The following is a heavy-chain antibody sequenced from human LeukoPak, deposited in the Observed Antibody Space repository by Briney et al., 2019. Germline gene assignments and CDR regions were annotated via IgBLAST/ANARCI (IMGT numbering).Heavy chain of an antibody. Sequence: GGSLRLSCAASGFTFSNYVMSWVRQAPGEGLEWVSAIRDSGGSTYYADSVKGRFTISRDNSENTLYLQMNSLRAEDTAVYYCARMVTGFPNWFDPWGQGTLVTVSS. V-gene: IGHV3-23*01. CDR1: GFTFSNYV. D-gene: IGHD1-1*01. CDR2: IRDSGGST. CDR3: ARMVTGFPNWFDP. J-gene: IGHJ5*02.